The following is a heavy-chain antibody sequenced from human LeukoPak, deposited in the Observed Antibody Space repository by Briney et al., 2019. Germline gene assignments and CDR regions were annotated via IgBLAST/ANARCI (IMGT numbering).Heavy chain of an antibody. Sequence: GGSLRLSCSASGFPFNTYAIHWVRQAPGKGLEYVAGISSNGDNTDFADSAKGRFTISRDNSKSTLFLRMNSLRAEDTAVYFCTRDSALLGVAFDLWGQGTVVTVSS. D-gene: IGHD2-15*01. CDR1: GFPFNTYA. J-gene: IGHJ3*01. CDR3: TRDSALLGVAFDL. CDR2: ISSNGDNT. V-gene: IGHV3-64D*06.